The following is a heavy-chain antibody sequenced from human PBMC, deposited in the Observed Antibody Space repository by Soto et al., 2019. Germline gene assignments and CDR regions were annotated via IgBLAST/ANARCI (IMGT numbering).Heavy chain of an antibody. CDR1: GYTFTSYD. CDR2: MNPNSGNT. Sequence: QVQLVQSGAEVKKPGASVKVSCKASGYTFTSYDINWVRQATGQGLEWMGWMNPNSGNTGYAQKFQGRVTMTRNTTISTAYLELSSLRSEDTDVYYCATHARFGELLSGWFDPWGQGTLVTVSS. J-gene: IGHJ5*02. D-gene: IGHD3-10*01. V-gene: IGHV1-8*01. CDR3: ATHARFGELLSGWFDP.